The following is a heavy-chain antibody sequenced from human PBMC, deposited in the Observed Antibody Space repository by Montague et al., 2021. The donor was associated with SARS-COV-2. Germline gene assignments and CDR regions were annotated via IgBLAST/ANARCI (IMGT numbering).Heavy chain of an antibody. Sequence: RLSCAASGFTFSSYSMNWVRQAPGKGLEWVSSISTISSYIYYADSVKGRFTISRDNAKNSLYLQMNSLRAEDTAVYYCARGDYWGSLDYWGQGTLVTVSS. CDR1: GFTFSSYS. D-gene: IGHD7-27*01. J-gene: IGHJ4*02. V-gene: IGHV3-21*01. CDR2: ISTISSYI. CDR3: ARGDYWGSLDY.